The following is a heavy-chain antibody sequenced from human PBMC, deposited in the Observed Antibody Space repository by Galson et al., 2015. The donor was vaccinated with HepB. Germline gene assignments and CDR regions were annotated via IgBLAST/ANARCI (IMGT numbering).Heavy chain of an antibody. Sequence: SLRLSCAASGFTFSSYAMSWVRQAPGKGLEWVSAISGSGGSTYYADSVKGRFTISRDNSKNTLYLQMNSLRAEDTAVYYCAKDVRPGYSSGWYPSSPLDYWGQGTLVTVSS. J-gene: IGHJ4*02. CDR3: AKDVRPGYSSGWYPSSPLDY. CDR2: ISGSGGST. V-gene: IGHV3-23*01. D-gene: IGHD6-19*01. CDR1: GFTFSSYA.